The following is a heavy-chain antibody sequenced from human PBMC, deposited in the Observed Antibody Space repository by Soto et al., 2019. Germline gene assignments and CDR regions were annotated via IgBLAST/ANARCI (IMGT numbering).Heavy chain of an antibody. CDR2: INHSGST. CDR3: ARLIPGAYYDILTGYSLYYYYYMDV. J-gene: IGHJ6*03. D-gene: IGHD3-9*01. CDR1: GGSFSGYY. V-gene: IGHV4-34*01. Sequence: SETLSITCAVYGGSFSGYYWSWIRQPPGKGLEWIGEINHSGSTNYNPSLKSRVTISVDTSKNQFSLKLSSVTAADTAVYYCARLIPGAYYDILTGYSLYYYYYMDVWGKGTTVTVSS.